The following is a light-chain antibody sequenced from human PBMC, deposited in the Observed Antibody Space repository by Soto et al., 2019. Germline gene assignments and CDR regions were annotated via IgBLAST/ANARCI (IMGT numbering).Light chain of an antibody. CDR2: YAS. Sequence: IVMTQSPATLSVSPGERVTISCRASQSVTNTLAWYQHKPGQAPRLLISYASRGATGIPSRFSGSGSGTDFTLTINSLQSDDFATYYCQQYNAYSQTFGQGTKVDIK. CDR1: QSVTNT. J-gene: IGKJ1*01. V-gene: IGKV3-15*01. CDR3: QQYNAYSQT.